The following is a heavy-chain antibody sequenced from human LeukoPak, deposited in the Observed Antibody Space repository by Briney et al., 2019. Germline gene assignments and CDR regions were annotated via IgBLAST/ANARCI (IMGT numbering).Heavy chain of an antibody. J-gene: IGHJ4*02. D-gene: IGHD6-25*01. V-gene: IGHV4-30-2*01. CDR2: IYQSGST. Sequence: SETLSLTCAVSGGSISSGDYSWSCIRQPPGKGLEWIGYIYQSGSTLYKPSLKSRVTISMDRSKHQFSLKLSSVTAADTAVYYCAGDIRGSYRFDNWGQGTLVTVSS. CDR1: GGSISSGDYS. CDR3: AGDIRGSYRFDN.